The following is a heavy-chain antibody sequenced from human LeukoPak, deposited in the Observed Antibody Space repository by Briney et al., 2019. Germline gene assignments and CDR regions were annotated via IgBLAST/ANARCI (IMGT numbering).Heavy chain of an antibody. D-gene: IGHD3-3*01. J-gene: IGHJ4*02. V-gene: IGHV3-21*05. Sequence: PGGSLRLSCAASGFTFSSYEMNWVRQAPGRGLEWVSYISSSSSYIYYADSVKGRFTISRDNAKNSLYLQMNSLRAEDTAVYYCARDANFWSGFWGQGTLVTVSS. CDR3: ARDANFWSGF. CDR1: GFTFSSYE. CDR2: ISSSSSYI.